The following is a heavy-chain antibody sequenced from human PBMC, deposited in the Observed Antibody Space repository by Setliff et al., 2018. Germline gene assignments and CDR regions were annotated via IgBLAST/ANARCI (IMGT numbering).Heavy chain of an antibody. CDR1: GFSLSTGGVG. D-gene: IGHD3-10*01. J-gene: IGHJ4*02. V-gene: IGHV2-5*01. CDR3: AHKAIPSEGSTFVY. Sequence: SGPTLVNPTQTLTLTCSFSGFSLSTGGVGAGWIRQPPGKGLEWLALIYWHGDKRYSPSLKSRLTITQDASKDQVVLTMTKMDPVDTATYYCAHKAIPSEGSTFVYWGQGKLVTVSS. CDR2: IYWHGDK.